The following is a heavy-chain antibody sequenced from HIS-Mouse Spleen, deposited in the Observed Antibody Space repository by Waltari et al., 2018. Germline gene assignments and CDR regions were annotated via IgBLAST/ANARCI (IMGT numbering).Heavy chain of an antibody. Sequence: QLQLQESGPGLVKPSETLSLTCTVPGRSIRIRSSSWGGLRQPPGKGLEWIGSIYYSGSTYYNPSLKSQVTISVDTSKNQFSLKLSSVTAADTAVYYCARESPYSSSWYDWYFDLWGRGTLVTVSS. CDR2: IYYSGST. CDR3: ARESPYSSSWYDWYFDL. V-gene: IGHV4-39*07. CDR1: GRSIRIRSSS. D-gene: IGHD6-13*01. J-gene: IGHJ2*01.